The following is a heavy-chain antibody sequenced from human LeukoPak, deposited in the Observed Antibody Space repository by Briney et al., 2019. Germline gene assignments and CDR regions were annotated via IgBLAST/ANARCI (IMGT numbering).Heavy chain of an antibody. CDR2: ISSSGSTI. J-gene: IGHJ6*02. V-gene: IGHV3-48*03. D-gene: IGHD6-13*01. CDR3: ARVGPEFAADLYYYYGMDV. Sequence: GGSLRLSCAASGFTFSSYEMNWVRQAPGKGLEWVSYISSSGSTIYYADFVKGRFTISRDNAKNSLYLQMNSLRAEDTAVYYCARVGPEFAADLYYYYGMDVWGQGTTVTVSS. CDR1: GFTFSSYE.